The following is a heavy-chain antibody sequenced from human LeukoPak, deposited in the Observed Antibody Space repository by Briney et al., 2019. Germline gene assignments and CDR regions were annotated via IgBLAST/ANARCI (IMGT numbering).Heavy chain of an antibody. D-gene: IGHD3-3*02. V-gene: IGHV1-2*02. Sequence: ASVKVSCKASGYTFTDFYIHWVRHAPGQGLEYVGWITPKSGDTYSPQRFQGRVTMTRDASISTAYMELSSLRSDDTAVYFCARVRLADERAWAYWGQGTLVTVSS. CDR2: ITPKSGDT. CDR3: ARVRLADERAWAY. CDR1: GYTFTDFY. J-gene: IGHJ4*02.